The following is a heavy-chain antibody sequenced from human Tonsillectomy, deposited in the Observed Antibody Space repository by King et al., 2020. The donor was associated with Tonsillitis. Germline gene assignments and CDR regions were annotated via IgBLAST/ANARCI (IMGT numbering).Heavy chain of an antibody. CDR2: ISPNSGGT. CDR3: AREDYYDSSGYDVQFDY. CDR1: GDTFTDYF. D-gene: IGHD3-22*01. Sequence: LQLVQSGAEVKKPGASVKVSCKASGDTFTDYFMHWVRQAPGQGIEWVGWISPNSGGTNSAQKFQGRLTMTRDTSISTAYMELSRLRSDDTAVYYCAREDYYDSSGYDVQFDYWGQGTLVTVSS. V-gene: IGHV1-2*02. J-gene: IGHJ4*02.